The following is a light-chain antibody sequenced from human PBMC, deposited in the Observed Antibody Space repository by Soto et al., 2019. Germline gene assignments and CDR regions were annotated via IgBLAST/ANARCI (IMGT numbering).Light chain of an antibody. CDR1: QSLLYSSNSKNY. V-gene: IGKV4-1*01. CDR3: QQYLSIPRT. Sequence: DMVMTQSPDSLAVSLGERATINCKSSQSLLYSSNSKNYLAWYQRKSGQPPKLLIYWASTRESGVPDRFSGSGSGTDFTLTISSLQADDGAVYYCQQYLSIPRTFGQGTKVEIK. J-gene: IGKJ1*01. CDR2: WAS.